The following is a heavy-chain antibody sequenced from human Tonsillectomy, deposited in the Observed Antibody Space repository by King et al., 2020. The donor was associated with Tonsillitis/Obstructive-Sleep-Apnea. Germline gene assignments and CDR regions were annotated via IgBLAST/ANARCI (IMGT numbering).Heavy chain of an antibody. Sequence: VQLQESGPGLVKPSETLSLTCTVSGGSISSYYWSWIRQPPGKGLEWIGYIFYSGSTNYNPSLKSRVTISVETSKNQFSLKLSSVTAADTAVYYCARDHCSSTSCYGNYYYMDVWGKGTTVTVSS. CDR2: IFYSGST. J-gene: IGHJ6*03. CDR1: GGSISSYY. V-gene: IGHV4-59*01. D-gene: IGHD2-2*01. CDR3: ARDHCSSTSCYGNYYYMDV.